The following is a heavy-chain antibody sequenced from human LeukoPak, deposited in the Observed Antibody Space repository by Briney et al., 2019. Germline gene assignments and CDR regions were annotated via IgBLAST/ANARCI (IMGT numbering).Heavy chain of an antibody. CDR2: ISASGGGT. V-gene: IGHV3-23*01. D-gene: IGHD5-12*01. J-gene: IGHJ4*02. CDR1: GFTFSSYA. CDR3: ASQTSGYSGYSSHY. Sequence: GGSLRLSCAASGFTFSSYAMSWVRQAPGKGLDWVSAISASGGGTSYADSVKGRFTISRDNSKNTLYLQMNSLRAVDTAVYYCASQTSGYSGYSSHYWGQGTLVTVSS.